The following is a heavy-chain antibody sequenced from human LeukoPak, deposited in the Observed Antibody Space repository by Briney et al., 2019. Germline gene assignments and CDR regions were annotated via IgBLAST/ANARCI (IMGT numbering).Heavy chain of an antibody. Sequence: GGSLRLSCAASGFTIDDYWMSWVRQATGKGLEWVANIKEDVSDKQYVDSVKGRFTISRDNAKNSLYLQMSRLRAEDTAVYYCARVGVAGFDYWGQGILVTVSS. V-gene: IGHV3-7*03. J-gene: IGHJ4*02. CDR3: ARVGVAGFDY. CDR1: GFTIDDYW. CDR2: IKEDVSDK. D-gene: IGHD3-3*01.